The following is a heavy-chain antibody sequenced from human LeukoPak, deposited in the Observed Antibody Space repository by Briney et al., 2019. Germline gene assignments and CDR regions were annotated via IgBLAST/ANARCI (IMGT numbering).Heavy chain of an antibody. J-gene: IGHJ4*02. V-gene: IGHV3-21*01. CDR3: AREEGGSFLVFDY. Sequence: PGGSLRLSCAASGFTFSSYSMNWVRQAPGKGLEWVSSISSSSSYIYYADSVKGRFTISRDNAKNSLYLQMNSLRAEDTAVYYCAREEGGSFLVFDYWGQGTLVTVSS. D-gene: IGHD1-26*01. CDR1: GFTFSSYS. CDR2: ISSSSSYI.